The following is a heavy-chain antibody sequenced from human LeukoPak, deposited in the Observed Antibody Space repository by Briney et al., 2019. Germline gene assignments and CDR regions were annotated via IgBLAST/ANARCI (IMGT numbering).Heavy chain of an antibody. J-gene: IGHJ6*03. V-gene: IGHV3-53*01. CDR3: ARASGQQLVRSLYYYYMAV. CDR1: GFTVSSNY. Sequence: PGGSLRLSCAASGFTVSSNYMSWVRQAPGKGLEWVSVIYSGGSTYYADSVKGRFTISRDNSKNTLYLQMNSLRAEDTAVYYCARASGQQLVRSLYYYYMAVWGKGTTVTVSS. CDR2: IYSGGST. D-gene: IGHD6-13*01.